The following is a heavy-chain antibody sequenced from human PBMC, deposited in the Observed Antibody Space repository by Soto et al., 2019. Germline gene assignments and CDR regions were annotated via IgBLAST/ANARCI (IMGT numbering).Heavy chain of an antibody. CDR1: GGSISSYY. CDR2: IYYSGST. V-gene: IGHV4-59*01. J-gene: IGHJ4*02. CDR3: ARGLGYRPNNFDY. D-gene: IGHD5-18*01. Sequence: SETLSLTCTVSGGSISSYYWSWIRQPPGKGLEWIGYIYYSGSTNYNPSPKSRVTISVDTSKNQFSRKLSSVTAADTAVYYCARGLGYRPNNFDYWGQGTLVTVSS.